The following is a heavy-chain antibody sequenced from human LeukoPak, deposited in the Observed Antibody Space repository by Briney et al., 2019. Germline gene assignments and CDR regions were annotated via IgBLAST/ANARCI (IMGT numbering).Heavy chain of an antibody. CDR3: ARDPTTVVTPPHYFDD. CDR1: GGSFSGYF. Sequence: SETLSLTCAVSGGSFSGYFWNWIRQPPGKGLEWIGEINHRGVTNYSPSLESRVTISVDASKNQFSLTLRSVTAADTAVYYCARDPTTVVTPPHYFDDWGQGTLVTVSS. V-gene: IGHV4-34*01. D-gene: IGHD4-23*01. CDR2: INHRGVT. J-gene: IGHJ4*02.